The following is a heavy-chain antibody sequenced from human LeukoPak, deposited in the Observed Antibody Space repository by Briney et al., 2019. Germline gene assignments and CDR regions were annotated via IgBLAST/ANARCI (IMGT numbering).Heavy chain of an antibody. CDR3: AKDGGYYDSSGYFDY. Sequence: GGSLRLSCAASGFTFSSYAMSWVRQAPGKGLEWVSAISGSGGSTYYADSVKGRFTISRDNSKNTLYLQMNSLRAEDTAVYYCAKDGGYYDSSGYFDYWGQGTLSPSPQ. CDR1: GFTFSSYA. CDR2: ISGSGGST. V-gene: IGHV3-23*01. D-gene: IGHD3-22*01. J-gene: IGHJ4*02.